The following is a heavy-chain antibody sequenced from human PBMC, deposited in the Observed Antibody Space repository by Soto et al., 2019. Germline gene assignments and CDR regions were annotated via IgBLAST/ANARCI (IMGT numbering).Heavy chain of an antibody. D-gene: IGHD2-2*01. Sequence: GGSLRLSCAASGFTFSSYGMHWVRQAPGKGLEWVAVISYDGSNKYYADSVKGRFTISRDNSKNTLYLQMNSLRAEDTAVYYCAKDIVVVPANHPDYYYYGMDVWGQGTTVTVSS. V-gene: IGHV3-30*18. CDR2: ISYDGSNK. CDR3: AKDIVVVPANHPDYYYYGMDV. J-gene: IGHJ6*02. CDR1: GFTFSSYG.